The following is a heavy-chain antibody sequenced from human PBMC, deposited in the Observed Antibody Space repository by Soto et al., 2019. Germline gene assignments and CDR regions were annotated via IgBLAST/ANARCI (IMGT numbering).Heavy chain of an antibody. CDR2: ISSSGDT. D-gene: IGHD2-21*02. CDR1: GFTFGSYS. J-gene: IGHJ6*02. CDR3: AREETAWPLAYGLDV. Sequence: PGGSLRLSCAASGFTFGSYSMHWVRQAPGKGLEWVSSISSSGDTYYADSLKGRLTISRDYAKNSLSLQMNSLRAEDTAVYYCAREETAWPLAYGLDVWGQGTMVTVSS. V-gene: IGHV3-21*01.